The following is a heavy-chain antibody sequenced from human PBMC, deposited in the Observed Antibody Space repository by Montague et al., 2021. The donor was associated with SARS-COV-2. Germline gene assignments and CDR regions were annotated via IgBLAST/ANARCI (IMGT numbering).Heavy chain of an antibody. J-gene: IGHJ6*02. CDR3: AAQTDYYYYSLDV. CDR1: GGSIRNYY. V-gene: IGHV4-59*08. CDR2: IHDSGNV. Sequence: SETLSLTCAASGGSIRNYYWSWIRQPPGRGLEWIAYIHDSGNVDYNPSLKSRVTILVDTSKNQFSLKLSSVTAADTAVYYCAAQTDYYYYSLDVWGQGTTATVS.